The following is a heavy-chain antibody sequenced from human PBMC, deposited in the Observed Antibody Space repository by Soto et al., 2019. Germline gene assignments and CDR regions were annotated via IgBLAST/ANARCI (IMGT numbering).Heavy chain of an antibody. J-gene: IGHJ4*02. CDR3: ARVGAYCVSTSCHDY. V-gene: IGHV1-18*01. CDR1: GYTFTNYG. D-gene: IGHD2-2*01. Sequence: QVQLVQSGAEVKKPGASVKVSCKTSGYTFTNYGISWVRQAPRQGLEWMGWISAYNGNTDYAQKLQGRVTMTTDTSTSTAYMELRSLRSDDTAVYYCARVGAYCVSTSCHDYWGQGTLVTVSS. CDR2: ISAYNGNT.